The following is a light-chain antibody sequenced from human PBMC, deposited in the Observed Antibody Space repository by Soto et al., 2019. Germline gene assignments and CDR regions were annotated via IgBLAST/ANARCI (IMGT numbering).Light chain of an antibody. V-gene: IGKV3-15*01. CDR2: GAS. CDR3: QQYNNWPLT. CDR1: QSIGRN. J-gene: IGKJ1*01. Sequence: EIVMTQSPATLSVPPGERATLSCRASQSIGRNLAWYQQKPGQAPRLLIYGASTRATGIPARFSGSGSGTEFTLTISSLQSEDFAVYYCQQYNNWPLTFGQGTKVEIK.